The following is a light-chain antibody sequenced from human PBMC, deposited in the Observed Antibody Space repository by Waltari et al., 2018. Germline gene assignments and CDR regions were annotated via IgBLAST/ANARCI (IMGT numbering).Light chain of an antibody. Sequence: LTQSPGTLSLSPGERATLSCRASQSISRYLAWYQQKPGQAPRLLIYGASTRATGIPDRFSGSGSGTDFSLTISGLEPEDSAVYYCQHHFRLPATFGQG. CDR3: QHHFRLPAT. CDR2: GAS. J-gene: IGKJ1*01. V-gene: IGKV3-20*01. CDR1: QSISRY.